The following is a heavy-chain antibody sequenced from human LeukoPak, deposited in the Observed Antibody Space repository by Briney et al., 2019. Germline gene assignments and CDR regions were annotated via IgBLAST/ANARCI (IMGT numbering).Heavy chain of an antibody. CDR3: ARVSGSYGLDYYMDV. V-gene: IGHV1-69*06. J-gene: IGHJ6*03. Sequence: GASVKVSCKASGGTFSSYAISWVRQAPGQGLEWMGGIIPIFGTANYAQKFQGRVTITADKSTSTAYMELSSLRSEDTAVYYCARVSGSYGLDYYMDVWGKGTTVTVSS. CDR2: IIPIFGTA. D-gene: IGHD1-26*01. CDR1: GGTFSSYA.